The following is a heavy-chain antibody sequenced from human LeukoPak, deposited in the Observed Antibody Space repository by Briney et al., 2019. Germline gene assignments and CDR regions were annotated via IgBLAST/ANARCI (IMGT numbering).Heavy chain of an antibody. D-gene: IGHD6-19*01. Sequence: GGSLRLSCAASGFTFSSYAMSWVRQAPGKGLEWVSAISGSGGSTYYADSVKGRFTISRDNSKNTLYLQMNSLRAEDTAVYYCARDFIEVAGIISEIDYWGQGTLVTVSS. V-gene: IGHV3-23*01. CDR2: ISGSGGST. J-gene: IGHJ4*02. CDR1: GFTFSSYA. CDR3: ARDFIEVAGIISEIDY.